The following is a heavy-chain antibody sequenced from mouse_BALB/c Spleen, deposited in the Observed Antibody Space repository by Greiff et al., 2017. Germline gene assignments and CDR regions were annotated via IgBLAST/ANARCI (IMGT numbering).Heavy chain of an antibody. V-gene: IGHV3-2*02. CDR1: GYSITSDYA. D-gene: IGHD1-1*02. CDR2: ISYSGST. CDR3: ARGWRAMDY. J-gene: IGHJ4*01. Sequence: VQLKESGPGLVKPSQSLSLTCTVTGYSITSDYAWNWIRQFPGNKLEWMGYISYSGSTSYNPSLKSRISITRDTSKNQFFLQLNSVTTEDTATYYCARGWRAMDYWGQGTSVTVSS.